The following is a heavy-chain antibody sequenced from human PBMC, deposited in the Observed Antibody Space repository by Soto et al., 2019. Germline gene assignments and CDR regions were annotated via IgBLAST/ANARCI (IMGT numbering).Heavy chain of an antibody. CDR3: AKAWSPPSSLIDY. CDR2: ISHNGSNN. V-gene: IGHV3-30*18. Sequence: GGSLRLSCAASGFTFSSYGMHWVRQAPGKGLEWGAVISHNGSNNYYADSVKGRFTISRDNYKNTLYLQTNSPRAEDTAVYYSAKAWSPPSSLIDYWGQGTLVTVSS. D-gene: IGHD2-15*01. CDR1: GFTFSSYG. J-gene: IGHJ4*02.